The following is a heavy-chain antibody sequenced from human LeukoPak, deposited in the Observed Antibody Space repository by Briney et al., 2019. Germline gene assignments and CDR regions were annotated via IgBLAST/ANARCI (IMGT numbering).Heavy chain of an antibody. Sequence: ASVKVSCKASGYTFTGYYMHWVRQAPGQGLEWMGWINPNSGGTNYAQKFQGRVTMTRDTSISTAYMELSRLRSDDTAVYYCARGPPDYQLPEMNYYYYYMGVWGKGTTVTVSS. V-gene: IGHV1-2*02. CDR1: GYTFTGYY. J-gene: IGHJ6*03. CDR3: ARGPPDYQLPEMNYYYYYMGV. D-gene: IGHD2-2*01. CDR2: INPNSGGT.